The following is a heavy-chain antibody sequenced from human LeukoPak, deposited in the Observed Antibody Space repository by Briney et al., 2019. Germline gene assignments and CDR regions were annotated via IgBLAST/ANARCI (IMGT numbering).Heavy chain of an antibody. CDR2: IYHSGST. CDR1: GYSISSGYY. J-gene: IGHJ4*02. D-gene: IGHD1-14*01. V-gene: IGHV4-38-2*01. Sequence: SETLSLTCAVSGYSISSGYYWGWIRQPPGKGLEWIGSIYHSGSTYYNPSLKSRVTISVDTSKNQFSLKLSSVPAADTAVYYCARSLWQNRGFDYWGQGTLVTVSS. CDR3: ARSLWQNRGFDY.